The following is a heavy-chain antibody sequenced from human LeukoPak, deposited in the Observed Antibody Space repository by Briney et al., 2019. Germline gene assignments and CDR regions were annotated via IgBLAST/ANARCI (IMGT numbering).Heavy chain of an antibody. CDR2: ISSNGCST. D-gene: IGHD3-10*01. CDR3: VKDRDGSGSYDY. V-gene: IGHV3-64D*06. Sequence: GRSLRLSCSASGFTFSSYAMHWVRQAPGKGLEYVSAISSNGCSTYYADSVKVRFSITRDNSKHTLYLQMSSLRGEDTAVYYCVKDRDGSGSYDYWRQGTLVTVSS. CDR1: GFTFSSYA. J-gene: IGHJ4*02.